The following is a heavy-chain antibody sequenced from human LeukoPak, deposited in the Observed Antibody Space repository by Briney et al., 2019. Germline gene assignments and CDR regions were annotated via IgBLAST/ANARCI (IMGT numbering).Heavy chain of an antibody. CDR2: IYPGDSDT. CDR1: GYSFTSYW. CDR3: ARRSSFADYYYYMDV. J-gene: IGHJ6*03. Sequence: GESLKISCKGSGYSFTSYWIGWVRQMPGKGLEWMGIIYPGDSDTRYSPSFQGQVTISADKSISTAYLQWSSLKPSDTAMYYCARRSSFADYYYYMDVWGKGTTVTVSS. D-gene: IGHD2/OR15-2a*01. V-gene: IGHV5-51*01.